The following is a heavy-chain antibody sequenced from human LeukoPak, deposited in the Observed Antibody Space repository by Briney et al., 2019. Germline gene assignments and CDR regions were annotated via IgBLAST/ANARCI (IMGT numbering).Heavy chain of an antibody. CDR1: GGSISSYY. CDR2: IYTSGST. V-gene: IGHV4-4*07. Sequence: ETLSLTCTVSGGSISSYYWSWIRQPAGKGLEWIGRIYTSGSTNYNPSLKSRVTISVDTSKNQFSLKLSSVTAADTAVYYCARISQRYYGSGRRSFDYWGQGTLVTVSS. CDR3: ARISQRYYGSGRRSFDY. D-gene: IGHD3-10*01. J-gene: IGHJ4*02.